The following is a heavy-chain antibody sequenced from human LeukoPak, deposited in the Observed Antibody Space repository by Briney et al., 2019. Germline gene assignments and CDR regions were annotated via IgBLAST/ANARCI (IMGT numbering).Heavy chain of an antibody. V-gene: IGHV1-2*02. D-gene: IGHD3-3*01. CDR2: INPNSGGT. Sequence: ASVKVSCKASGYTFTGYYMHWVRQAPGQGLEWMGWINPNSGGTNYAQKFQGRVTMTRDTSISTAYLELSRLRSDDTAGYYCARDSLSICGVVFSLYYFDYWGQGTLVTVSS. CDR1: GYTFTGYY. CDR3: ARDSLSICGVVFSLYYFDY. J-gene: IGHJ4*02.